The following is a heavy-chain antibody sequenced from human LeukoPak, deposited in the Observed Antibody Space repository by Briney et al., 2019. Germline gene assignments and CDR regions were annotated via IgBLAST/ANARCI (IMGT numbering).Heavy chain of an antibody. Sequence: ASVKVSCKASGYTFTSYGISWVRQAPGQGLEWMGWISAYNGNTNYAQKLQGRVTMTTDTSTSTAYMELRSLRSEDTAVYYCAKTPPGGDVDHWGEGTLVTVSS. CDR1: GYTFTSYG. J-gene: IGHJ4*02. CDR2: ISAYNGNT. D-gene: IGHD3-16*01. CDR3: AKTPPGGDVDH. V-gene: IGHV1-18*01.